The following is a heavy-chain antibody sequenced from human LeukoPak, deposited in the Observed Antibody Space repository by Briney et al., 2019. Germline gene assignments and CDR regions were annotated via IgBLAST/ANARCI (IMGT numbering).Heavy chain of an antibody. J-gene: IGHJ4*02. CDR3: ARDDRYGDFLYFDY. Sequence: GGSLRLSCAASGFTFSSFELNWVRQAPGKGLEWVSYISSSGSTIYYADSVKGRFTISRDNAKNSLYLQMNSLRAEDTAVYYCARDDRYGDFLYFDYWGQGTLVTVSS. CDR1: GFTFSSFE. D-gene: IGHD4-17*01. V-gene: IGHV3-48*03. CDR2: ISSSGSTI.